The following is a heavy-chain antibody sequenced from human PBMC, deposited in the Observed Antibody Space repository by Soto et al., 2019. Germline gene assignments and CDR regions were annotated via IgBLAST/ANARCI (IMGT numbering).Heavy chain of an antibody. CDR1: GFTFSNYA. V-gene: IGHV3-33*01. J-gene: IGHJ6*03. CDR2: IWYDGSDK. D-gene: IGHD4-17*01. Sequence: QMQLVESGGGVVQPGTSLRLSCAASGFTFSNYAMHWVRQAPGKGLEWVTIIWYDGSDKNYGDSVKGRFTISRDNSKNTLYLQMNSLRVEDTAVYYCARDSGGDYHNYCMYVWGKGTTVTVSS. CDR3: ARDSGGDYHNYCMYV.